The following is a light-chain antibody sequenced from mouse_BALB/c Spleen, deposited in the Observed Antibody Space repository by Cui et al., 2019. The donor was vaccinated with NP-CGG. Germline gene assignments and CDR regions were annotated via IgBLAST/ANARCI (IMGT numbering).Light chain of an antibody. CDR1: TGAVTTSNY. J-gene: IGLJ1*01. CDR2: GTN. V-gene: IGLV1*01. CDR3: ALWYSNHWV. Sequence: QPVVSQKHALTTSPGETVTLTCRSSTGAVTTSNYANWVQEKPDHLFTGLIGGTNNRAPGVPARFSGSLIGDKAALTITGAQTEDEAIYFCALWYSNHWVFGGGTKLTVL.